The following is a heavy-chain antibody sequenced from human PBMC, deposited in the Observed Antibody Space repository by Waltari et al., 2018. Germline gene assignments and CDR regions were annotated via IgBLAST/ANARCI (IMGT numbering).Heavy chain of an antibody. Sequence: QVQLVQSGAEVKTPGASVNVSCKAAGYPFTGNSLHWVRQAPGQGLEWMGRINPNSGGTNYAQKFQGRVTMTRDTSISTAYMELSRLRSDDTAVYYCARGPPTVTTDYMDVWGKGTTVTVSS. CDR3: ARGPPTVTTDYMDV. D-gene: IGHD4-17*01. V-gene: IGHV1-2*06. CDR2: INPNSGGT. CDR1: GYPFTGNS. J-gene: IGHJ6*03.